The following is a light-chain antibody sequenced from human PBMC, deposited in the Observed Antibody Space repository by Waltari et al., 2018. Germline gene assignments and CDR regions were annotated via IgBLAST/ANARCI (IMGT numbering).Light chain of an antibody. V-gene: IGKV3-20*01. J-gene: IGKJ4*01. CDR3: QQYGASRLT. Sequence: EIVLPPSPGTLSLSPGERATLSCRASQSISISYLAWYQQKPGQSPRLLIYGASSRATGIPDRFSGRVSGTDFTLTISRLEPEDFAVYYCQQYGASRLTFGGGTKVEIK. CDR1: QSISISY. CDR2: GAS.